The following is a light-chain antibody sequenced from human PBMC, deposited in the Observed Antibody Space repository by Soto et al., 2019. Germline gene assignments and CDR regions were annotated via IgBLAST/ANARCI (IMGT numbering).Light chain of an antibody. CDR3: CSYAGSSTFV. CDR2: EGS. CDR1: SSDVGSYNL. V-gene: IGLV2-23*03. Sequence: LTQPASVSGSPGQSITISCTGTSSDVGSYNLVSWYQQHPGKAPKLMIYEGSKRPSGVSNRFSGSKSGNTASLTISGLRAEDEADYYCCSYAGSSTFVFGTGTKVTVL. J-gene: IGLJ1*01.